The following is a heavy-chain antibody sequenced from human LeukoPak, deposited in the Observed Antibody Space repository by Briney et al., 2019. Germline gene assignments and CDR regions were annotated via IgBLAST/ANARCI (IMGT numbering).Heavy chain of an antibody. CDR1: GGSISSSSYY. Sequence: SETLSLTCTVSGGSISSSSYYWGWIRQPPGKGLEWIGSIYYSGSTYYNPSLKSRVTISVDTSKNQFSLKLSSVTAADTAVYYCASGYSYGLAGVGVWGQGTTVTVSS. D-gene: IGHD5-18*01. CDR2: IYYSGST. J-gene: IGHJ6*02. V-gene: IGHV4-39*07. CDR3: ASGYSYGLAGVGV.